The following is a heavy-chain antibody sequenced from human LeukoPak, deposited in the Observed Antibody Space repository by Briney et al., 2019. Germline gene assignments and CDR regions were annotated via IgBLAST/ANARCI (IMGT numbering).Heavy chain of an antibody. CDR2: IRSKANSYAT. CDR1: KFTFSSYD. D-gene: IGHD6-6*01. Sequence: PGGSLRLSCAASKFTFSSYDMHWVRQASGKGLEWVGRIRSKANSYATAYAASVKGRFTISRDDSKNTAYLQMNSLKTEDTAVYYCTRLDSSSSYWGQGTLVTVSS. J-gene: IGHJ4*02. CDR3: TRLDSSSSY. V-gene: IGHV3-73*01.